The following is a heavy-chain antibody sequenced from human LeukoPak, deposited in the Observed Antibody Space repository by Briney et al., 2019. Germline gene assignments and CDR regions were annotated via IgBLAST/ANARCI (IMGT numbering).Heavy chain of an antibody. V-gene: IGHV4-59*01. D-gene: IGHD1-1*01. CDR1: GGPLSAYY. CDR2: IYDNGNT. J-gene: IGHJ4*02. CDR3: ATGETGSTLGGY. Sequence: SETLSLTCTVSGGPLSAYYWTWIRQPPGKGLEWIGYIYDNGNTNYNPPLKSRVTISVATSKNQFSLMLTSVTAADTAVYYCATGETGSTLGGYWGQGTLVTVSS.